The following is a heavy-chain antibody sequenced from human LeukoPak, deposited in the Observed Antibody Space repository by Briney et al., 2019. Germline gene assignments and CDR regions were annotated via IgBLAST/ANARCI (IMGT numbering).Heavy chain of an antibody. CDR3: AGGTYALGF. CDR2: IFYDGSHN. J-gene: IGHJ4*02. Sequence: GGSLRHSPAASRFTPSSYGMHWVRHAPGKGLESVALIFYDGSHNYYADSVKGRFTISRDNSKNTLYLQMNSLRAEDTAVYYCAGGTYALGFWGQGTLVTVSS. D-gene: IGHD4-17*01. V-gene: IGHV3-33*01. CDR1: RFTPSSYG.